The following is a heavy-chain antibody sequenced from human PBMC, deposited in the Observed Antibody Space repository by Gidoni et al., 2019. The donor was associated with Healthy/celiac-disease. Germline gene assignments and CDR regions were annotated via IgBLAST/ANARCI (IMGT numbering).Heavy chain of an antibody. CDR1: GFTFGSYA. V-gene: IGHV3-23*01. CDR2: ISGSGGST. J-gene: IGHJ6*02. D-gene: IGHD5-18*01. CDR3: AKDLAMAHYYYYGMDV. Sequence: EVQLLESGGGLVQPGGSLSLSCAASGFTFGSYAMGWVRQAPGKGLEWVSAISGSGGSTYYADSVKGRFTISRDNSKNTLYLQMNSLRAEDTAVYYCAKDLAMAHYYYYGMDVWGQGTTVTVSS.